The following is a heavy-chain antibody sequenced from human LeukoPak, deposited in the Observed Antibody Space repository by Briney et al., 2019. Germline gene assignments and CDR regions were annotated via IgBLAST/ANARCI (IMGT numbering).Heavy chain of an antibody. V-gene: IGHV3-33*01. Sequence: GRSLRLSCAASGFTFSSFGMHWVRQAPGKGLEWVAVIRYDGSKKYYADSVKGRFTISRDNSKNTLYLQMNALRAEDTAVYYCARVANITTFGMDVWGQGTTVTVSS. CDR3: ARVANITTFGMDV. D-gene: IGHD3-9*01. CDR1: GFTFSSFG. J-gene: IGHJ6*02. CDR2: IRYDGSKK.